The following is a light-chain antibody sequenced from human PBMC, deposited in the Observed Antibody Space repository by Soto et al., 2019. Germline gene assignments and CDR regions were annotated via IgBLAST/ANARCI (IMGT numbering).Light chain of an antibody. CDR3: AAWDDSLSSVV. Sequence: QSVLTQPPSASGTPGQRVTISCSGSSSNIGSNTVNWYQHLPGTAPKLLIYSTNQRPSGVPDRFSVSKSGTSASLAISGLQSEDEADYYCAAWDDSLSSVVFGGGTKVTVL. J-gene: IGLJ2*01. CDR1: SSNIGSNT. V-gene: IGLV1-44*01. CDR2: STN.